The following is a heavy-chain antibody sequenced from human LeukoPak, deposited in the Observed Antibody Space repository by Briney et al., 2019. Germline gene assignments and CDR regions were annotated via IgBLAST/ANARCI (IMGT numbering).Heavy chain of an antibody. Sequence: PGGSLRLSCAASGFTFSSYSMNWVRQAPGKGLEWVSSISSSSSYIYYADSVKGRFTISRDNAKNSLYLQMNSLRAEDTAVYYCYYYDSSGYYDGSYWGQGTLVTVSS. CDR3: YYYDSSGYYDGSY. V-gene: IGHV3-21*01. D-gene: IGHD3-22*01. CDR2: ISSSSSYI. CDR1: GFTFSSYS. J-gene: IGHJ4*02.